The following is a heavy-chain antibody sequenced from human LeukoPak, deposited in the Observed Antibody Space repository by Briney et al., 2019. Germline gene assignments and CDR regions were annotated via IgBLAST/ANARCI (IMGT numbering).Heavy chain of an antibody. V-gene: IGHV1-69*01. CDR1: GGTFSSYA. CDR2: IIPIFGTA. Sequence: GSSVKVSCKASGGTFSSYAISWVRQAPGQGLEWMGGIIPIFGTANYAQKFQGRATITADESTSTAYMELSSLRSEDTAVYYCARDEREQQLGSYWGQGTLVTVSS. D-gene: IGHD6-13*01. J-gene: IGHJ4*02. CDR3: ARDEREQQLGSY.